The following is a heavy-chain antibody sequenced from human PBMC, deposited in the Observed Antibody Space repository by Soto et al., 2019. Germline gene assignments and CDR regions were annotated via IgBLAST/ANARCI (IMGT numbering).Heavy chain of an antibody. Sequence: EVQLLESGGDLVQPGGSLRLSCAASGFTFTSYAMSWIRQAPGKGLEWVSAITGGGDNTYYADSVKGRFTISRDNSKNTLYLQMTSRRAEDTAFYYCTKDGGSRDWLTVNWGQGTLVTVSS. V-gene: IGHV3-23*01. CDR3: TKDGGSRDWLTVN. J-gene: IGHJ4*02. D-gene: IGHD3-9*01. CDR2: ITGGGDNT. CDR1: GFTFTSYA.